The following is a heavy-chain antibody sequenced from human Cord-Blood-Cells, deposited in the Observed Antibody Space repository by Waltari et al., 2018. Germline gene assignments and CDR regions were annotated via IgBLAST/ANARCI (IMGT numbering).Heavy chain of an antibody. CDR2: IYYSGST. Sequence: QLQLQESGPGLVKPSETLSLTCTVSGGSISSSSYYWGWIRQPPGKGLEWIGSIYYSGSTYYNPSLKSRVTISVDTSKNQFSLKLSSVTAADTAVYYCARHPSEGGNSSDYWGQGTLVTVSS. CDR1: GGSISSSSYY. D-gene: IGHD2-21*02. J-gene: IGHJ4*02. CDR3: ARHPSEGGNSSDY. V-gene: IGHV4-39*01.